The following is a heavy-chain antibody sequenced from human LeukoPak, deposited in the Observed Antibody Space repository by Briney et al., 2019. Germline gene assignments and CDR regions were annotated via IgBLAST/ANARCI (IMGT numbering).Heavy chain of an antibody. J-gene: IGHJ4*02. D-gene: IGHD6-25*01. CDR3: ATSHHTSSGQNFDY. CDR2: INQDGSAK. CDR1: GLTLSDYW. Sequence: SGGSLRLSCEASGLTLSDYWMSWVRQAPGKGLEWVANINQDGSAKYYVDSVKGRFTISRDNADSSLYLLMNALRADDTAMYYCATSHHTSSGQNFDYWGQGTLVSVSS. V-gene: IGHV3-7*01.